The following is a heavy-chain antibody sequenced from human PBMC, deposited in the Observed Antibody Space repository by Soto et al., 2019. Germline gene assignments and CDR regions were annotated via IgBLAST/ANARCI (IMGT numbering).Heavy chain of an antibody. CDR3: TRDDVNFNVDRYYGVPMDV. CDR2: IQSGGTT. Sequence: EVQLVESGGDLVQPGGSLRLSCAASGFSVSSKYMRWVRQAPGKGLEWVSLIQSGGTTYYAGSVKGRFTISRDYSENTMFLQMNSLRVEYTAVYYCTRDDVNFNVDRYYGVPMDVWGKGTTVTVSA. CDR1: GFSVSSKY. D-gene: IGHD4-17*01. J-gene: IGHJ6*04. V-gene: IGHV3-66*01.